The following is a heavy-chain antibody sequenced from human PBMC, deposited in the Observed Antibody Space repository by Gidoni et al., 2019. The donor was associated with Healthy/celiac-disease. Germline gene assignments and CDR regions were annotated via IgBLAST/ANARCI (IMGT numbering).Heavy chain of an antibody. CDR3: ARSIAARWVFDY. V-gene: IGHV4-39*01. D-gene: IGHD6-6*01. CDR2: IYYSGRT. Sequence: QLQLQEPGPGLVKPSETLSLTCTVSGGSISSSSYYWGWIRQPPGKGLEWIGSIYYSGRTYYNPSLKSRVTISVNTSKNQFSLKLSSVTAADTAVYYCARSIAARWVFDYWGQGTLVTVSS. J-gene: IGHJ4*02. CDR1: GGSISSSSYY.